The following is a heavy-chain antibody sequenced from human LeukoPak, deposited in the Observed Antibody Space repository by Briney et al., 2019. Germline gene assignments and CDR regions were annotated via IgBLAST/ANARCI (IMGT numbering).Heavy chain of an antibody. J-gene: IGHJ4*02. CDR3: AIGGTYGSGS. CDR1: GFTFANTW. V-gene: IGHV3-74*01. D-gene: IGHD3-10*01. Sequence: GGSLRLSCAASGFTFANTWMHWVRQAPGKGLVWVSLINNDGSTTNYADSVKGRFTISRDNAENTVYLQMNSLRAEDTAVYYCAIGGTYGSGSWGQGTLVTVSS. CDR2: INNDGSTT.